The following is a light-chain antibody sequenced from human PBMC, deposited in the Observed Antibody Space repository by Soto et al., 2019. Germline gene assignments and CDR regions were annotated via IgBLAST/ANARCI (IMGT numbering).Light chain of an antibody. J-gene: IGKJ1*01. CDR3: QQYDTYPRT. CDR2: ATS. V-gene: IGKV3-20*01. Sequence: EIVLTQSPGTLSLSPGERATFSCRASQSIDSAYLAWYQQKPGQAPRLLIYATSSRATGIPDRFSGSGSGTDFTLTISRLEPEDFAVYFCQQYDTYPRTF. CDR1: QSIDSAY.